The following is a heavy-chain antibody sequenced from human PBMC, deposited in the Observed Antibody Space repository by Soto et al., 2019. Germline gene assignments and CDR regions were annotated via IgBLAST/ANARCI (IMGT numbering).Heavy chain of an antibody. CDR3: GRSDNYCGGDCYSGSWYFDL. CDR1: GYTFTSYY. Sequence: ASVKVSCKASGYTFTSYYMHWVRQAPGQGLEWMGIINPSGGSTSYAQKFQGRVTMTRDTSTSTVYMELSSLRSEDTAVYYCGRSDNYCGGDCYSGSWYFDLWGRGTLVTVSS. CDR2: INPSGGST. D-gene: IGHD2-21*02. V-gene: IGHV1-46*01. J-gene: IGHJ2*01.